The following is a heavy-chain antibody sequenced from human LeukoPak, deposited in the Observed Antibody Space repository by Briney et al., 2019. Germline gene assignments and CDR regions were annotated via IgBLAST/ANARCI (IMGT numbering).Heavy chain of an antibody. Sequence: SETLSLTCTVSGGSISSSSYYWGWIRQPPGKGLEWIGSIYYSGSTYYNPSLKSRVTISVDTSKNQFSLKLSSVTAADTAVYYCARGPMARPEAYFGYWGQGTLVTVSS. D-gene: IGHD3-10*01. J-gene: IGHJ4*02. CDR2: IYYSGST. CDR1: GGSISSSSYY. CDR3: ARGPMARPEAYFGY. V-gene: IGHV4-39*07.